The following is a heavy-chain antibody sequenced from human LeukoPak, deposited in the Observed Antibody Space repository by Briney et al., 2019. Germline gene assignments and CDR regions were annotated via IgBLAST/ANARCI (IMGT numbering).Heavy chain of an antibody. CDR3: ATGAIAVRPFDY. CDR1: GASISRYY. D-gene: IGHD6-6*01. Sequence: SETLSLICTVSGASISRYYWTWIRQPAGKGLEWIGRLHTTGNTDYNPSLKNRVTMSVDKSNNQFSLNLTSVTAADSAVYFCATGAIAVRPFDYWGPGTLVTVSS. V-gene: IGHV4-4*07. J-gene: IGHJ4*02. CDR2: LHTTGNT.